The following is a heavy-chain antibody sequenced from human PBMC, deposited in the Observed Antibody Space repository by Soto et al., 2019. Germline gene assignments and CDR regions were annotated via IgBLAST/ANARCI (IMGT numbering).Heavy chain of an antibody. D-gene: IGHD2-8*01. CDR2: ISSSSAYK. CDR1: GFMFSSYN. CDR3: ARSDGYCTHTRCEKGWFDS. V-gene: IGHV3-21*01. Sequence: LRLSCEGSGFMFSSYNMNWVRQAPGRGLEWVSFISSSSAYKYYEDAVKGRFTISRDNDKNSVYLQMNSLRAEDAGLYYFARSDGYCTHTRCEKGWFDSWGQGTWATVFS. J-gene: IGHJ5*01.